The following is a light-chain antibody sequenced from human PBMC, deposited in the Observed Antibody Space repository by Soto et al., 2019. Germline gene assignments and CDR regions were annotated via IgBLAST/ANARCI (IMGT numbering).Light chain of an antibody. CDR2: GAS. CDR3: QQRSKWPLT. J-gene: IGKJ4*01. V-gene: IGKV3D-20*02. CDR1: QSLGGNF. Sequence: EIVLTQSPGTLSLSPGERATLSWRASQSLGGNFLAWYQEKPGQAPRLLIYGASNRATGIPARFSGSGSGTDFTLTISSLEPEDFAVYYCQQRSKWPLTFGGGTKVDIK.